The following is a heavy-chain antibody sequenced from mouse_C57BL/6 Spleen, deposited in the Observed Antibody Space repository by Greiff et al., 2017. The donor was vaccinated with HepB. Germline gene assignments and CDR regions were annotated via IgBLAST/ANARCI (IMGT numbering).Heavy chain of an antibody. CDR3: ARSEYYGSSSFDY. Sequence: VQLQQSGPELVKPGASVKISCKASGYAFSSSWMNWVKQRPGTGLEWIGRIYPGDGDTNYNGKFKGKATLTADKSSSTAYMQLSSLTSEDSAVYFCARSEYYGSSSFDYWGQGTTLTVSS. CDR1: GYAFSSSW. D-gene: IGHD1-1*01. J-gene: IGHJ2*01. CDR2: IYPGDGDT. V-gene: IGHV1-82*01.